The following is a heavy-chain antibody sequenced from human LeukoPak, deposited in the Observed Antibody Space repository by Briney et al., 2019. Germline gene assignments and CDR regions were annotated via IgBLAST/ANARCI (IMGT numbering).Heavy chain of an antibody. CDR2: ISGRSGRT. CDR1: GFNFDIHA. CDR3: AFRGYSDMY. V-gene: IGHV3-23*01. J-gene: IGHJ4*02. D-gene: IGHD5-12*01. Sequence: HAGGSLRLSCVASGFNFDIHALNWVRQAPGRGLEWVSGISGRSGRTYYADSVKGRFSISRDNSRNTQYLQMNSLRGEDTAIYYCAFRGYSDMYWGQGTLVLVSS.